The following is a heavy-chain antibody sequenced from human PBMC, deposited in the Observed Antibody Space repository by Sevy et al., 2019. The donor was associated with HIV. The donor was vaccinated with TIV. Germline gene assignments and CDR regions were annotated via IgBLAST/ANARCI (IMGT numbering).Heavy chain of an antibody. D-gene: IGHD6-19*01. Sequence: GGSLRLSCTASGFTFGDYAMSWFRQAPGKGLEWVGFIRSKAYGGTTEYAASVKGRFTISRDDSKSSAYLQMNSLKTEDTAVYYCTRDFYADSSGWYGIDYWGQGTLVTVSS. CDR3: TRDFYADSSGWYGIDY. J-gene: IGHJ4*02. CDR1: GFTFGDYA. V-gene: IGHV3-49*03. CDR2: IRSKAYGGTT.